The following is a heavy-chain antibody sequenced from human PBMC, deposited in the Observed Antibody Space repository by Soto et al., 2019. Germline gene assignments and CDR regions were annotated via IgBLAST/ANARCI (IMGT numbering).Heavy chain of an antibody. CDR3: ARDGRIAAAGNSYYYYGMDV. D-gene: IGHD6-13*01. CDR1: NFAFGSYA. CDR2: IWYDGSNK. V-gene: IGHV3-33*01. J-gene: IGHJ6*02. Sequence: GVPLSVACSTSNFAFGSYAMKSASEATGKGLEWLAVIWYDGSNKYYADSVKGRFTISRDNSKNTLYLQMNSLRAEDTAVYYCARDGRIAAAGNSYYYYGMDVWGQGT.